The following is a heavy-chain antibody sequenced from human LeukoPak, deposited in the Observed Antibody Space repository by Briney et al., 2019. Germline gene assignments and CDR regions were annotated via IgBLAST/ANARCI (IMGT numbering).Heavy chain of an antibody. J-gene: IGHJ4*02. D-gene: IGHD1-26*01. CDR1: GYTFTTYG. CDR3: ASSQRWELKFMD. CDR2: IDGYNGNT. Sequence: GSVKVSCKASGYTFTTYGISWVRQAPGQGLEWLGWIDGYNGNTNHAQKFQGRVTMTEDTSTDTAYMELSSLRSEDTAVYYCASSQRWELKFMDWGQGTLVTVSS. V-gene: IGHV1-18*01.